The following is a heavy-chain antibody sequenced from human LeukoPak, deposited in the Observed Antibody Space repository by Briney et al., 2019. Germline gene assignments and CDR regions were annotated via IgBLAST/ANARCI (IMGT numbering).Heavy chain of an antibody. CDR1: GGSISSSSYY. J-gene: IGHJ4*02. D-gene: IGHD6-19*01. Sequence: SETLSLTCTVSGGSISSSSYYWGWIRQPPGKGLEWIVSIYYSGSTYYNPSLKSRVTISVDTSKNQFSLKLSSVTAADTAVYYCARLSRSIAVAGPDFDYWGQGTLVTVSS. V-gene: IGHV4-39*01. CDR3: ARLSRSIAVAGPDFDY. CDR2: IYYSGST.